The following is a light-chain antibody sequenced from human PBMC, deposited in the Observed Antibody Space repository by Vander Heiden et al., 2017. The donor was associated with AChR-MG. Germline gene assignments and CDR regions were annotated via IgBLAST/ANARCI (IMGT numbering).Light chain of an antibody. J-gene: IGKJ5*01. CDR2: GAS. CDR1: QSVSSSY. CDR3: QHDCSSPTVT. Sequence: EIVLTQSPGTLSLSPGERATLSCRASQSVSSSYLAWYQQKPVQAPRLLIYGASSRATGIPDRFSGSAYGTDFTLTISRLDPEDLAVYSCQHDCSSPTVTFGQSTRQEIK. V-gene: IGKV3-20*01.